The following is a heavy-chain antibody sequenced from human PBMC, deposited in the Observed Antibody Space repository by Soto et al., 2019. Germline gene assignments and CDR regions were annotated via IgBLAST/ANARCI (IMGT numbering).Heavy chain of an antibody. CDR2: IIPILGIA. J-gene: IGHJ3*02. CDR3: ARVVSSGGWHDAFDS. V-gene: IGHV1-69*02. CDR1: GGTFSSYT. D-gene: IGHD6-19*01. Sequence: QVQLVQSGAEVKKPGSSVKVSCKASGGTFSSYTISWVRQAPGQGLEWMGRIIPILGIANYAQKFQGRVTITADKSTSTAYMELSSLRSEDTAVYYCARVVSSGGWHDAFDSWGQGTMVTVSS.